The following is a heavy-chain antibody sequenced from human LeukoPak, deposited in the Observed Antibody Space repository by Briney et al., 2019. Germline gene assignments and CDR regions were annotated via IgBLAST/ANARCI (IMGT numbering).Heavy chain of an antibody. CDR1: GGSFTSDY. V-gene: IGHV4-4*07. CDR2: FYTSGTT. Sequence: PSETLSLTCSVSGGSFTSDYWSWIRQPAGKGLEWIGRFYTSGTTNYNTSLKSRVTMSADTSKNQFSLKLSSVTAADTAVYYCARCRHGNCDYFDYWGQGTLVTVSS. J-gene: IGHJ4*02. CDR3: ARCRHGNCDYFDY. D-gene: IGHD1-7*01.